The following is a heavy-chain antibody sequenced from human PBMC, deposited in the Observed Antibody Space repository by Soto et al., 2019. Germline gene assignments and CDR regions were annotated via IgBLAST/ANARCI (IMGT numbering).Heavy chain of an antibody. V-gene: IGHV3-23*01. Sequence: GGSLRLSCAASGFTFSSYAMSWVRQAPGKGLEWVSAISGSGGSTYYADSVKGRFTISRDNSKNTLYLQMNSLRAEDTAVYYCATSYSSSYQYYYYYGMDVWGQGTTVTVSS. CDR2: ISGSGGST. CDR3: ATSYSSSYQYYYYYGMDV. CDR1: GFTFSSYA. D-gene: IGHD6-6*01. J-gene: IGHJ6*02.